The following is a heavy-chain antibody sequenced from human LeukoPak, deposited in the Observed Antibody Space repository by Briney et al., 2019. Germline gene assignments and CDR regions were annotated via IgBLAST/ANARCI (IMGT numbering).Heavy chain of an antibody. Sequence: ASVKVSCKASGYTFNSYGIGWVRQAPGQGLEWMGWISAYNGNTNYAQKLQGRVTMTRDTSISTAYMELSRLRSDDTAVYYCARSEAQYYYDSSGYYYEAPFDYWGQGTLVTVSS. V-gene: IGHV1-18*01. CDR1: GYTFNSYG. CDR3: ARSEAQYYYDSSGYYYEAPFDY. D-gene: IGHD3-22*01. J-gene: IGHJ4*02. CDR2: ISAYNGNT.